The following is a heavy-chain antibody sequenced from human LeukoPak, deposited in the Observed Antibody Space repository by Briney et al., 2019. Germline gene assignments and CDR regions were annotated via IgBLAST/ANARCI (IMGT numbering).Heavy chain of an antibody. Sequence: PSETLSLTCTVSGGSISSYDWSWIRQPPGKGLEWIGYIYYSGSTNYNPSLKSRVTISVDTSRNQFSLKLSSVTAADTAVYYCARQRAGILDYWGQGTLVTVSS. CDR2: IYYSGST. V-gene: IGHV4-59*08. CDR3: ARQRAGILDY. J-gene: IGHJ4*02. CDR1: GGSISSYD.